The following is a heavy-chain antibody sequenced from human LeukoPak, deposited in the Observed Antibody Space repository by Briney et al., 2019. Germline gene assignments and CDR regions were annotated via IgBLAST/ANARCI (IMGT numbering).Heavy chain of an antibody. D-gene: IGHD4-17*01. V-gene: IGHV3-33*06. CDR2: IWYDGSNK. CDR3: AKDRAVTTFVDY. Sequence: GGSLRLSCAASGFTFSSYSMHWVRQAPGKGLEWVAVIWYDGSNKYYADSVKGRFTISRDNSKNTLYLQMNSLRAEDTAVYYCAKDRAVTTFVDYWGQGTLVTVSS. J-gene: IGHJ4*02. CDR1: GFTFSSYS.